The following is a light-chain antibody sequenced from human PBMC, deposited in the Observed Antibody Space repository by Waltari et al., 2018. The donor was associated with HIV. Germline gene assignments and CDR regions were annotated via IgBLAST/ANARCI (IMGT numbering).Light chain of an antibody. CDR2: GAS. Sequence: EIVMPQSPATLSVSPGERVTRSCRASLHVITNLAWYQQKPGQAPSPLSYGASTRASGIPARFTGGGSGSDFTLTINSLQSEDCGLYYCQQYNGWPRTFGQGTKV. CDR3: QQYNGWPRT. CDR1: LHVITN. J-gene: IGKJ1*01. V-gene: IGKV3-15*01.